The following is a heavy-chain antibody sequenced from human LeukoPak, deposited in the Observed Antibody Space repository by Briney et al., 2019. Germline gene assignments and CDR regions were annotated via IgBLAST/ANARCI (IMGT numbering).Heavy chain of an antibody. D-gene: IGHD6-13*01. V-gene: IGHV3-53*01. CDR2: IYSGGST. CDR1: GFTVSSNY. CDR3: ARDSSSWSYFDY. J-gene: IGHJ4*02. Sequence: GGSLRLSCAASGFTVSSNYMSWVRQAPGKGLEWVSVIYSGGSTYYADSVKGRFTISRDNSKNTLYLQMNSLRAEDTAVYYRARDSSSWSYFDYWGQGTLVTVSS.